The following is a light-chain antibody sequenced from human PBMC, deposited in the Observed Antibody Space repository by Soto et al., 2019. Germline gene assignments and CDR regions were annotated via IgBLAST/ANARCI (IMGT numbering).Light chain of an antibody. CDR3: QQRRSWPST. Sequence: EIVLTQSPATLSVSPGEGATLSCRASQSVGNWLAWYQQRPGQAPRLLISGPSNRATGIPARFSGSGSGTDFTLTISSLEPEDSAVYYCQQRRSWPSTFGKGTRLEIK. CDR2: GPS. V-gene: IGKV3-11*01. J-gene: IGKJ5*01. CDR1: QSVGNW.